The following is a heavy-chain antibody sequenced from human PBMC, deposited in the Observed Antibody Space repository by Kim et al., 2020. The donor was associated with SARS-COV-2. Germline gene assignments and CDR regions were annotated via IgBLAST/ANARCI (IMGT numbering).Heavy chain of an antibody. V-gene: IGHV1-69*13. CDR2: IIPIFGTA. J-gene: IGHJ1*01. Sequence: SVKVSCKASGGTFSSYAISWVRQAPGQGLEWMGGIIPIFGTANYAQKFQGRVTITADESTSTAYMELSSLRSEDTAVYYCARGGLDSSGWYQWFQHWGQGTLVTVSS. CDR1: GGTFSSYA. CDR3: ARGGLDSSGWYQWFQH. D-gene: IGHD6-19*01.